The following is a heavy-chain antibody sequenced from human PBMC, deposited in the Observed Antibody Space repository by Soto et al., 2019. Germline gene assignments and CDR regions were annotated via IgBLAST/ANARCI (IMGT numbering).Heavy chain of an antibody. CDR2: IRRSGDNT. Sequence: EVQLLESGGGLVQPGGSLRLSCAASGFTFSSYAMSWVRQAPGKGLEWVSSIRRSGDNTYYADSVKGRFTISRDNSKNTLYLQMNSLRVEDTAVYYCAEGGTGTIDWFDPWGQGTLVTVSS. CDR1: GFTFSSYA. V-gene: IGHV3-23*01. D-gene: IGHD1-7*01. CDR3: AEGGTGTIDWFDP. J-gene: IGHJ5*02.